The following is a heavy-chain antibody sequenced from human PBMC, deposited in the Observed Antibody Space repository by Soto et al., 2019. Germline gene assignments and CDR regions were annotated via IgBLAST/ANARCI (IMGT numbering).Heavy chain of an antibody. V-gene: IGHV3-23*01. CDR2: ISGSGGST. CDR3: AKSAKPYCSGGSCYSGDYYYYYGMDV. J-gene: IGHJ6*02. CDR1: GFTFSSYA. D-gene: IGHD2-15*01. Sequence: PGGSLRLSCAASGFTFSSYAMSWVRQAPGKGLEWVSAISGSGGSTYYADSVKGPFTISRDNSKNTLYLQMNSLRAEDTAVYYCAKSAKPYCSGGSCYSGDYYYYYGMDVWGQGTTVTVSS.